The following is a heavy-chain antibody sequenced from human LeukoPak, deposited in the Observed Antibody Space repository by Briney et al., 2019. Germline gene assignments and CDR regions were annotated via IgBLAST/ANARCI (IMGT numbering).Heavy chain of an antibody. D-gene: IGHD6-13*01. V-gene: IGHV4-34*01. CDR2: INHSGST. Sequence: SETLSLTCAVYGGSFSGYYWSWIRQPPGKGLEWIGEINHSGSTNYNPSLKSRVTISVDTSKNQFSLKLSSVTAADTAVYYCARVRSEAAAGHLYRFDPWGQGTLVTVSS. J-gene: IGHJ5*02. CDR3: ARVRSEAAAGHLYRFDP. CDR1: GGSFSGYY.